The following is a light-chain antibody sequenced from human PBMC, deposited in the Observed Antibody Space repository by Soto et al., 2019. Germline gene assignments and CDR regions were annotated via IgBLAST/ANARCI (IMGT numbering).Light chain of an antibody. V-gene: IGKV1-8*01. CDR2: AAS. Sequence: AIRMTQSPSSLLASKGDRVTITCRASQGISSYLAWCQQKPGKAPKLLIYAASTLQSGVPSRFSGSGSGTDFTLTISCLQSEDFATYYCKQYYSYPPFTFGPGTKVDIK. CDR1: QGISSY. CDR3: KQYYSYPPFT. J-gene: IGKJ3*01.